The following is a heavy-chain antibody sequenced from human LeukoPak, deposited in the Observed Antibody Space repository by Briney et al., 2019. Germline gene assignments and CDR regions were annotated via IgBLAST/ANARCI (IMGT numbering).Heavy chain of an antibody. CDR2: ISISCNYI. Sequence: GGSLRLSCAASGFTFSSYSMNWVRQAPGKGLEWVSSISISCNYIYYADSVRGRFTISRDNAQNSLYLQMNSLRAEDTAVYFCAKTLGYCSTASCSEDDSWGQGTLVTVSS. CDR1: GFTFSSYS. CDR3: AKTLGYCSTASCSEDDS. D-gene: IGHD2-2*01. V-gene: IGHV3-21*01. J-gene: IGHJ5*01.